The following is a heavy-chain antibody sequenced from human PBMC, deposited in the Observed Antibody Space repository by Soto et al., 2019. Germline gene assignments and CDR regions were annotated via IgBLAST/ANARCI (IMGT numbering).Heavy chain of an antibody. CDR2: IRANDESI. CDR1: GFDFRSYE. Sequence: GGSLRLSCVASGFDFRSYEMNWVRQAPGKGLEWVSNIRANDESIYCADSVKGRVSVSRDNAKNSLFLEMNSLRVDDTAVYYCARETLRDAIDIWGQGTMVTVS. CDR3: ARETLRDAIDI. J-gene: IGHJ3*02. V-gene: IGHV3-48*03.